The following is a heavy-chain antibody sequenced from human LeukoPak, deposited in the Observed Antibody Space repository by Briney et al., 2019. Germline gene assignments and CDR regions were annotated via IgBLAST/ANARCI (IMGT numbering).Heavy chain of an antibody. Sequence: SETLSLTCAVYGGSFSGYYWSWIRQPPGKGLEWIGEINHSGSTNYNPSLKNRVTISVDTSKNQFSLKLSSVTAADTAVYYCARMARGYYGSGTNWGQGTLVTVSS. CDR3: ARMARGYYGSGTN. V-gene: IGHV4-34*01. J-gene: IGHJ4*02. D-gene: IGHD3-10*01. CDR1: GGSFSGYY. CDR2: INHSGST.